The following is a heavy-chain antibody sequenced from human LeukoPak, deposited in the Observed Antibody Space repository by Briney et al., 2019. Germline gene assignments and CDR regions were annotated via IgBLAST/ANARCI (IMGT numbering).Heavy chain of an antibody. D-gene: IGHD3-10*01. V-gene: IGHV4-4*07. CDR3: ARGRYYYGSGSYFPHYYYYYGMDV. CDR2: MYTSGST. CDR1: GGSISSYF. Sequence: SETLSLTCTVSGGSISSYFWSWIRQPAGKGLEWIGRMYTSGSTNCNPSLKSRVIMSVDTSKNQFSLNLSSVTAADTAVYYCARGRYYYGSGSYFPHYYYYYGMDVWGQGTTVTVSS. J-gene: IGHJ6*02.